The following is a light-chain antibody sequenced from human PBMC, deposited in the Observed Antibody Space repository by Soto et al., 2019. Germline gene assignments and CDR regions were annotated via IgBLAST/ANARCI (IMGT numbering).Light chain of an antibody. Sequence: DIQMTQSPSTLSASVGDRVTITCRASQNLSSWLAWYQKKPGKAPSLLIQKASRLQTGVPSRFSGSRSGTEFTLTIGSLQPDDFAIYYCQQYDTYSFTFGPGTKVDLK. CDR3: QQYDTYSFT. J-gene: IGKJ3*01. V-gene: IGKV1-5*03. CDR2: KAS. CDR1: QNLSSW.